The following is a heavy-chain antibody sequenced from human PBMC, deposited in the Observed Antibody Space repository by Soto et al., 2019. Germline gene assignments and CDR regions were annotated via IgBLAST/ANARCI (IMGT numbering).Heavy chain of an antibody. D-gene: IGHD4-17*01. CDR1: GAPISSGDYY. CDR3: DRVGYGVEELSN. J-gene: IGHJ4*02. CDR2: IYYSGST. V-gene: IGHV4-30-4*01. Sequence: SETLSLTCTVSGAPISSGDYYWSWVRQAPGKGLEWVGYIYYSGSTYYNPSLKRRLDISLDVSKNLFSLRLTSVTASDTAVYFSDRVGYGVEELSNWGPGKLVSVSS.